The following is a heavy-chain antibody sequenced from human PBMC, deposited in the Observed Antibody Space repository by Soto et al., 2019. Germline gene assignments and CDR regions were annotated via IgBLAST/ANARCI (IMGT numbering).Heavy chain of an antibody. CDR2: ISGSGGGT. Sequence: EVQVVESGGGLVQPGGSLRLSCATSKFTFSAYAMTWVRQAPGEGLEWVSSISGSGGGTSYADSGKGRFSISRDNSKNTLDLRMNSLRVEDTAVYYCTRDPNGDHSGAFDFWGQGIVVTVSS. J-gene: IGHJ3*01. V-gene: IGHV3-23*04. CDR3: TRDPNGDHSGAFDF. CDR1: KFTFSAYA. D-gene: IGHD4-17*01.